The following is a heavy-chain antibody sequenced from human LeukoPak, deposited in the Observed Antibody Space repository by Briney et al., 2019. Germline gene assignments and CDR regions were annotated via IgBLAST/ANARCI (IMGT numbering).Heavy chain of an antibody. V-gene: IGHV1-8*03. CDR1: GYTFTDYD. CDR3: ARGDFGETNTAFDV. Sequence: ASVEVSCKTSGYTFTDYDVHWVRQAPGQGLEWMGGINPNSASTNYAQRLQGRVTFTRDTSLSIAYMELTNLTSEDAAVYFCARGDFGETNTAFDVWGQGTLVAVSS. J-gene: IGHJ3*01. D-gene: IGHD4-17*01. CDR2: INPNSAST.